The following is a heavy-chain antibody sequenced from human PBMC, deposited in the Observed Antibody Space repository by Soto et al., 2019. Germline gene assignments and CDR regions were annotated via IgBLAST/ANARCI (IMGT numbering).Heavy chain of an antibody. CDR1: GFTFSDYY. Sequence: GGSLRLSCAASGFTFSDYYMSWIRQAPGKGLERVSYISSSSSTIYDADSVKGRFTISRDNAKNSLYLKMNSLRAEDTAVYYCATGTYSSYKKFDYWGQGTLVTVSS. D-gene: IGHD6-6*01. CDR2: ISSSSSTI. V-gene: IGHV3-11*01. J-gene: IGHJ4*02. CDR3: ATGTYSSYKKFDY.